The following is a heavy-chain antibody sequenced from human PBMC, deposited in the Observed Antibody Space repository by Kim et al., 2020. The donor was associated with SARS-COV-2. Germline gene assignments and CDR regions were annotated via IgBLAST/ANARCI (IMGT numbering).Heavy chain of an antibody. D-gene: IGHD4-17*01. J-gene: IGHJ5*02. CDR1: GGSINSYY. Sequence: SETLSLTCTVSGGSINSYYWSWIRQPPGKGLEWIGYIYYSGYTNYNPSLKSRVTISVDTSKNQFSLKLSSVTAADTAVYYCARQSLTTVTSWGQGTLVTV. CDR3: ARQSLTTVTS. V-gene: IGHV4-59*08. CDR2: IYYSGYT.